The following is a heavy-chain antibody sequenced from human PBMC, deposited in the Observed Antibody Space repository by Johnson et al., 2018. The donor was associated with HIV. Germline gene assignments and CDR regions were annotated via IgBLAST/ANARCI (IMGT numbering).Heavy chain of an antibody. CDR3: ARSDVDIVATILFDI. D-gene: IGHD5-12*01. CDR2: ISYDGSNK. V-gene: IGHV3-30*03. J-gene: IGHJ3*02. Sequence: QVQLVESGGGVVQPGRSLRLSCAASGFTFSSYGMHWVRQAPGKGLEWVAVISYDGSNKYYADSVKGRFTISRDNSKNTLYLQMNSLRAEDTAVYYCARSDVDIVATILFDIWGQGTMVTVSS. CDR1: GFTFSSYG.